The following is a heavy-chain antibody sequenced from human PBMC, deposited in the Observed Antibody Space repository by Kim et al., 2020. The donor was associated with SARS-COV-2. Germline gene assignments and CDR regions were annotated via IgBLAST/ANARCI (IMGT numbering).Heavy chain of an antibody. J-gene: IGHJ4*02. CDR3: ASFYGSGSPFDY. V-gene: IGHV4-39*01. Sequence: YYNPSLKSRVTISVDTSKNQFSLKLSSVTAADTAVYYCASFYGSGSPFDYWGQGTLVTVSS. D-gene: IGHD3-10*01.